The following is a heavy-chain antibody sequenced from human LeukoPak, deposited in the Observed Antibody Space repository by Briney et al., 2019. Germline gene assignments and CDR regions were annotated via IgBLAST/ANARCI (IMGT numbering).Heavy chain of an antibody. D-gene: IGHD6-19*01. V-gene: IGHV4-4*07. CDR1: GGSISSYC. CDR3: AEGGQWLRV. CDR2: ICTSGST. J-gene: IGHJ4*02. Sequence: KPSETLSLTCTVSGGSISSYCWSCIRQPAGKGLEWIGRICTSGSTNYNPSLKSRVTMSVDTSKNQFSLKLSSVTGADTAVYYCAEGGQWLRVWGQGTLVTVSS.